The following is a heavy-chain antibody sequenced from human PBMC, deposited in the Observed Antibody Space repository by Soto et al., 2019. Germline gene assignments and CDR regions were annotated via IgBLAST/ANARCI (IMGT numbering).Heavy chain of an antibody. CDR3: ARDWVGGSWYFDL. CDR1: GGSFSSYA. CDR2: IIPVYGAT. D-gene: IGHD3-16*01. J-gene: IGHJ2*01. V-gene: IGHV1-69*06. Sequence: QVQLVQSGAEVKKPGSSVKVSCEASGGSFSSYAISWVRQAPGQGLEWMGGIIPVYGATNSAQKFQGRVAITADKSTTTVYLELSGLTSQDTAVYYLARDWVGGSWYFDLWGRGTLVTVYS.